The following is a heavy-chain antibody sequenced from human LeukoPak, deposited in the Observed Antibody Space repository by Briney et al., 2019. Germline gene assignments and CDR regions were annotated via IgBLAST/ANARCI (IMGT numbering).Heavy chain of an antibody. V-gene: IGHV1-8*02. D-gene: IGHD6-19*01. J-gene: IGHJ4*02. CDR1: GGTFSSYT. Sequence: ASVKVSCKASGGTFSSYTISWVRQATGQGLEWMGWMNPNSGNTGYAQKFQGRVTMTRNTSISTAYMELSSLRSEDTAVYYCARGRHSSGWYEPDYWGQGTLVTVSS. CDR3: ARGRHSSGWYEPDY. CDR2: MNPNSGNT.